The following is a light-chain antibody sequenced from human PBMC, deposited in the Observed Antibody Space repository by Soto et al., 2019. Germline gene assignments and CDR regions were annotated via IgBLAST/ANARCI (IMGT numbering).Light chain of an antibody. CDR3: QQYDNWPPLT. V-gene: IGKV3-15*01. CDR2: GAS. CDR1: QSVSGN. J-gene: IGKJ4*01. Sequence: EIVMTQSPATLSVSPGERATLSCRASQSVSGNLAWYQQRPGQAPRLLIYGASTRATGIPARFSGSGSGTEFTLTNSSLQSEDFAVYYCQQYDNWPPLTFGGGTKVEIK.